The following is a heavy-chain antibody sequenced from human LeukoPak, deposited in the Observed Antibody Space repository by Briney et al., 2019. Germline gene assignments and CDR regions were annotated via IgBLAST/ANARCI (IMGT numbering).Heavy chain of an antibody. CDR2: ISYDGSNK. Sequence: GGSLRLSCAASGFTFSSYWMGWVRQAPGKGLEWVAVISYDGSNKYYADSVKGRFTISRDNSKNTLYLQMNSLRAEDTALYYCARGGLIRGTLNSLIAFDLWGQGIMVTVSS. CDR1: GFTFSSYW. J-gene: IGHJ3*01. D-gene: IGHD3-10*01. CDR3: ARGGLIRGTLNSLIAFDL. V-gene: IGHV3-30*03.